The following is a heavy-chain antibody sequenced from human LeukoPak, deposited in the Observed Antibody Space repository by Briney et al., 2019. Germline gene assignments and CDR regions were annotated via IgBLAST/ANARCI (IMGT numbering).Heavy chain of an antibody. CDR3: AKDMDNGYSTTWDFDY. Sequence: GGSLRLSCAASGFTFYDYGMHWVRQTPEKGLEWVALITWDTGSTYYADSVKGRFTISRDNSRNSLFLQMNSLRPEDSALYYCAKDMDNGYSTTWDFDYWGQGTLVTVSS. J-gene: IGHJ4*02. D-gene: IGHD6-13*01. CDR1: GFTFYDYG. CDR2: ITWDTGST. V-gene: IGHV3-43D*03.